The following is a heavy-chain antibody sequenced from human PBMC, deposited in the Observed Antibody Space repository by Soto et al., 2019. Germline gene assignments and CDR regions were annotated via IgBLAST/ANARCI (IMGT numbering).Heavy chain of an antibody. CDR3: AKDKVTMVRGVILIDSVGWGMDV. D-gene: IGHD3-10*01. V-gene: IGHV3-23*01. Sequence: GGSLRLSCAASGFTFSSYAMSWVRQAPGKGLEWVSAISGSGGSTYYADSVKGRFTISRDNSKNTLYLQMNSLRAEDTAVYYCAKDKVTMVRGVILIDSVGWGMDVWGQGTTVTVS. CDR2: ISGSGGST. J-gene: IGHJ6*02. CDR1: GFTFSSYA.